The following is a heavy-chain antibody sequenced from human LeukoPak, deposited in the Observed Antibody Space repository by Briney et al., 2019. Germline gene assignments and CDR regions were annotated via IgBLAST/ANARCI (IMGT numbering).Heavy chain of an antibody. V-gene: IGHV4-34*01. CDR1: GGSFSGYY. CDR3: ARGGGWFHLVDY. Sequence: SETLSLTCAVYGGSFSGYYWSWIRQPPGKGLEWIGEINHSGSTNYNPSLKSRVTISVDTSKNQFSLKLSSVTAADTAVYYCARGGGWFHLVDYWGQGTLVSVSS. D-gene: IGHD6-19*01. CDR2: INHSGST. J-gene: IGHJ4*02.